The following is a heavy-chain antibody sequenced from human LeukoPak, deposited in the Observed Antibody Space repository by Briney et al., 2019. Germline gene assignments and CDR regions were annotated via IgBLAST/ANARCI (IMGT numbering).Heavy chain of an antibody. Sequence: GASVKVSCKASGYSLTSFDINWVRQGSGQGLERMGWMNPKRGNTGYAPTFQGRVTITRDTSIDTAFMELSSLRPDDTAVYYCARGGSSSSYYNNYGMDVWGQGTTITVSS. CDR2: MNPKRGNT. CDR3: ARGGSSSSYYNNYGMDV. V-gene: IGHV1-8*01. D-gene: IGHD6-13*01. CDR1: GYSLTSFD. J-gene: IGHJ6*02.